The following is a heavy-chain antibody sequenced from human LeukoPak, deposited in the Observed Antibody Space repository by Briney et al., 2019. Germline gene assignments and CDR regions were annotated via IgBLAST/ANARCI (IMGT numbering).Heavy chain of an antibody. V-gene: IGHV1-2*02. CDR1: GYTFTGYY. Sequence: ASVKVSCKASGYTFTGYYMHWVRQAPGQGLEWMGWINPNSGDTKYEQKFQGRVTMTRDTSISTAYMELSRLRSDDTALYYCATQRGSYLWGTDFDYWGQGALVTVSS. J-gene: IGHJ4*02. D-gene: IGHD3-16*01. CDR2: INPNSGDT. CDR3: ATQRGSYLWGTDFDY.